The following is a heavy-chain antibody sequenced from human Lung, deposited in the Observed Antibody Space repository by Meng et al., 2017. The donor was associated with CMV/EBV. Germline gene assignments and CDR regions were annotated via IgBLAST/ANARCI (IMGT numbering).Heavy chain of an antibody. CDR2: IKQDGSEK. D-gene: IGHD3-3*01. CDR1: GFTFSSYW. V-gene: IGHV3-7*01. CDR3: ARPVPAYDFWSGYYPYYYYYGMAV. Sequence: GEXXKISCAASGFTFSSYWMSWVRQAPGKGLEWVANIKQDGSEKYYVDSVKGRFTISRDNAKNSLYLQMNSLRAEDTAVYYCARPVPAYDFWSGYYPYYYYYGMAVWGPWNXV. J-gene: IGHJ6*01.